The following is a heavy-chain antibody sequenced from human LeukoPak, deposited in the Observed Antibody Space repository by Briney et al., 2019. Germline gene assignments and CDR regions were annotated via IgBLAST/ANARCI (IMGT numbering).Heavy chain of an antibody. J-gene: IGHJ2*01. D-gene: IGHD3-22*01. Sequence: GGSLRLSCAASGFTFSDHYMDWVRQAPGMGLEWVGRTKNKANSYTTEYAASVKGRFTISRDDSKNSLYLQMNSLKTEDTAVYFCAREVYYYDSSAYYWYFDLWGRGTLVTVSS. V-gene: IGHV3-72*01. CDR3: AREVYYYDSSAYYWYFDL. CDR1: GFTFSDHY. CDR2: TKNKANSYTT.